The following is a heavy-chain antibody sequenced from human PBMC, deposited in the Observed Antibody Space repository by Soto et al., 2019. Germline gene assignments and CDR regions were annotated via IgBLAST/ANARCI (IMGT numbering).Heavy chain of an antibody. D-gene: IGHD3-16*02. CDR1: GGSISSSSYY. CDR2: IYYSGST. V-gene: IGHV4-39*01. Sequence: SETLSLTCTVSGGSISSSSYYWGWIRQPPGKGLEWIGSIYYSGSTYYNPSLKSRVTISVDTSKNQFSLKLSSVTAADTAVYYCHTYYDYIWGSYHAWDDFDYWGQGTLVTVSS. CDR3: HTYYDYIWGSYHAWDDFDY. J-gene: IGHJ4*02.